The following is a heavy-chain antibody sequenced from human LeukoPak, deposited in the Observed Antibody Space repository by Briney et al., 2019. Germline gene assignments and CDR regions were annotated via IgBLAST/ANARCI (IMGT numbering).Heavy chain of an antibody. CDR2: ISYDGSNK. CDR3: ARAQGAVAGTLFDY. D-gene: IGHD6-19*01. J-gene: IGHJ4*02. CDR1: GFTFSSYA. Sequence: GGSLRPSCAASGFTFSSYAMHWVRQAPGKGLEWVAVISYDGSNKYYADSVKGRFTISRDNSKNTLYLQMNSLRAEDTAVYYCARAQGAVAGTLFDYWGQGTLVTVSS. V-gene: IGHV3-30*04.